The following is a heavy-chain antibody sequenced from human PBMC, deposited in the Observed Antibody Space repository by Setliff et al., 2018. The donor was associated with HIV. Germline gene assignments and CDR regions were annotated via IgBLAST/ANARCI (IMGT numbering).Heavy chain of an antibody. CDR2: IYTSGST. J-gene: IGHJ4*02. V-gene: IGHV4-4*09. CDR3: ARLRVVGGHAGGSQQFVDY. Sequence: ASETLSLTCTVSGDSISTYCWIWIRQPPGKGLEWIGNIYTSGSTNYNPSLKSRVTISVDTSKNQFSLKLSSVTAADTAVYYCARLRVVGGHAGGSQQFVDYWGQGTLVTVSS. D-gene: IGHD2-21*01. CDR1: GDSISTYC.